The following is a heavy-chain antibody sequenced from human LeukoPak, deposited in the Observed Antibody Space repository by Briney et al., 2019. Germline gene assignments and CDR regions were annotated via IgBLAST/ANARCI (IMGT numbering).Heavy chain of an antibody. D-gene: IGHD3-10*01. CDR3: ASVPGETKKRAIDY. Sequence: GGSLRLSCAASGLSFSSYSMNWVRQAPGKGLEWVSAISGSSAYIYYADSVKGRFTISRDNAKNSVDLQMNILRAEDTAVYYCASVPGETKKRAIDYWGQGTLVTVSS. V-gene: IGHV3-21*01. CDR2: ISGSSAYI. CDR1: GLSFSSYS. J-gene: IGHJ4*02.